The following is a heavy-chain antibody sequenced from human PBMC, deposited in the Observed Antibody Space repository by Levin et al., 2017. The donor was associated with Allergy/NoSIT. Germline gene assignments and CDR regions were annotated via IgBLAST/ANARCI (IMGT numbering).Heavy chain of an antibody. CDR2: INPNSGGT. Sequence: VASVKVSCKASGYTFTGYYMHWVRQAPGQGLEWMGWINPNSGGTNYAQKFQGRVTMTRDTSISTAYMELSRLRSDDTAVYYCARDIAVAGTMGWFDPWGQGTLVTVSS. CDR1: GYTFTGYY. V-gene: IGHV1-2*02. CDR3: ARDIAVAGTMGWFDP. D-gene: IGHD6-19*01. J-gene: IGHJ5*02.